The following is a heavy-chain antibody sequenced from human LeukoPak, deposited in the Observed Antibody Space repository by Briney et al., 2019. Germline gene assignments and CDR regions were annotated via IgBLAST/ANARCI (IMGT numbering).Heavy chain of an antibody. V-gene: IGHV4-34*01. Sequence: PSETLSLTCAVYGGSLSGYYWSWIRQPPGKGLEWIGEINHSGSTNYNPSLKSRVTISVDTSKNQFSLKLSSVTAADTAVYYCARAFGYSYGYYWGQGTLVTVSS. D-gene: IGHD5-18*01. J-gene: IGHJ4*02. CDR3: ARAFGYSYGYY. CDR1: GGSLSGYY. CDR2: INHSGST.